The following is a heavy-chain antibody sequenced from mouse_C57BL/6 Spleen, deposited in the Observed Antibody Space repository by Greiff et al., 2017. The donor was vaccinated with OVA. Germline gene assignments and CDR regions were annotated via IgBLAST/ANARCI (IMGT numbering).Heavy chain of an antibody. J-gene: IGHJ3*01. Sequence: EVQLQQSGGGLVQPKGSLKLSCAASGFSFNTYAMNWVRQAPGKGLEWVARIRSKSNNYATYYADSVKDRFTISRDDSESMLYLQMNNLKTEDTAMYYCVRPYYSNFAWFAYWGQGTLVTVSA. CDR3: VRPYYSNFAWFAY. CDR1: GFSFNTYA. CDR2: IRSKSNNYAT. D-gene: IGHD2-5*01. V-gene: IGHV10-1*01.